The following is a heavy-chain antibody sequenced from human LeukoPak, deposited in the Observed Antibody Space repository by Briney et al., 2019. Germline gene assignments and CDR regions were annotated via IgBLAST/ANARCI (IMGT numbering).Heavy chain of an antibody. Sequence: SETLSLTCTVSGGSISSRTYYWGWIRQPPGKGLEWIGNIYYSGSTYYNPSLKSRITMSVDTSKNHFSLKLSSVNAADTAIYYCASLRVPGDFDYWGQGTLVTVSS. CDR2: IYYSGST. CDR3: ASLRVPGDFDY. D-gene: IGHD1-14*01. CDR1: GGSISSRTYY. J-gene: IGHJ4*02. V-gene: IGHV4-39*02.